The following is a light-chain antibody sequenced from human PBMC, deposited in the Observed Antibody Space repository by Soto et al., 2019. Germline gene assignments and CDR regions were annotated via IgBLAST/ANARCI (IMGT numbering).Light chain of an antibody. Sequence: EIVMTQSPATLSVSPGERVTLSCRASQSVSSNLAWYQHKAGQAPRLLIYGASIRATGIPARFSGSGSGTEFTLTISSLQSEDFAVYYCQQYNSWPPFTFGPGTKVDIK. V-gene: IGKV3-15*01. CDR1: QSVSSN. CDR2: GAS. J-gene: IGKJ3*01. CDR3: QQYNSWPPFT.